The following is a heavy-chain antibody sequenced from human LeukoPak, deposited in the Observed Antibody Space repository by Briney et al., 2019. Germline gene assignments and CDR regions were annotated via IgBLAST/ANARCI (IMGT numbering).Heavy chain of an antibody. CDR3: ASPRIRAAGIDF. Sequence: SETLSLTCSVSGGSIRSSSFYWGWIRQPPGKGLEWIGSIYYSGTTYYNPSLRSRVTISVDTSKSQFSLRLSSVSAEDTAVYYCASPRIRAAGIDFWGQGTLVTVSS. D-gene: IGHD6-13*01. CDR2: IYYSGTT. J-gene: IGHJ4*02. V-gene: IGHV4-39*01. CDR1: GGSIRSSSFY.